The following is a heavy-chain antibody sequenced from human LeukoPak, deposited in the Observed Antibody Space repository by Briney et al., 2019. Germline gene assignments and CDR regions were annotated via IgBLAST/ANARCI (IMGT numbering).Heavy chain of an antibody. CDR1: GFTFKDYW. CDR3: ARRRTNYYYHYGMDV. V-gene: IGHV3-74*01. Sequence: GGSLRLSCAASGFTFKDYWMHWVRQAPGKGLVWVSRIKSDGSSTSYADSVKGRFTISRDNAKNTLYLQMKSLSAEDSGVYYCARRRTNYYYHYGMDVWGQGTTVTVSS. J-gene: IGHJ6*02. CDR2: IKSDGSST.